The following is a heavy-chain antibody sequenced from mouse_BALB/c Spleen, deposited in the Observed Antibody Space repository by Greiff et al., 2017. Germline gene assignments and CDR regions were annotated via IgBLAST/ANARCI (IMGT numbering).Heavy chain of an antibody. CDR1: GYTFTSYW. J-gene: IGHJ4*01. CDR2: IYPSDSYT. V-gene: IGHV1-69*02. Sequence: VQLQQPGAELVRPGASVKLSCKASGYTFTSYWINWVKQRPGQGLEWIGNIYPSDSYTNYNQKFKDKATLTVDKSSSTAYMQLSSPTSEDSAVYYCTREREFYAMDYWGQGTSVTVSS. CDR3: TREREFYAMDY.